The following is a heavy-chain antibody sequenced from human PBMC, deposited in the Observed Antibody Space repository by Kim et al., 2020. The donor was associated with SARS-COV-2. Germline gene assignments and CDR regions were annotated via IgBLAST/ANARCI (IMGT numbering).Heavy chain of an antibody. CDR3: ARRLAYYDMEDAFDI. J-gene: IGHJ3*02. V-gene: IGHV1-69*02. Sequence: QKFQGRVTITADKSTSTAYMELSSLRSEDTAVYYCARRLAYYDMEDAFDIWGQGTMVTVSS. D-gene: IGHD3-22*01.